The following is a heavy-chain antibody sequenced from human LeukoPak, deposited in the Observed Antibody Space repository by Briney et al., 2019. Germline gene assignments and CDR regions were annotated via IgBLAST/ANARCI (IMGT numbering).Heavy chain of an antibody. CDR3: ARLTTYYYGSGSYSYFDY. V-gene: IGHV4-30-4*07. CDR2: IYYSGST. Sequence: SQTLSLTCAVSGGSISSGGYSWSWIRQPPGKGLEWIGYIYYSGSTYYNPSLKSRVTISVDTSKNQFSLKLSSVTAADTAVYYCARLTTYYYGSGSYSYFDYWGQGTLVTVSS. J-gene: IGHJ4*02. D-gene: IGHD3-10*01. CDR1: GGSISSGGYS.